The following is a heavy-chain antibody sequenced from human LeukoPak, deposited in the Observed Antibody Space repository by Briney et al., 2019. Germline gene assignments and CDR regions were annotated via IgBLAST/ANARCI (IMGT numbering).Heavy chain of an antibody. D-gene: IGHD4-17*01. V-gene: IGHV1-69*04. CDR2: IFPILGIA. Sequence: SVKVSCKDSGGTFSSYAISWVRQAPGQGLEWMGRIFPILGIANYAQKFQGRVTITADKSTSTAYMELSSLRSEDTAVYYCARDSVTTVTTDYWGQGTLVTVSS. CDR3: ARDSVTTVTTDY. CDR1: GGTFSSYA. J-gene: IGHJ4*02.